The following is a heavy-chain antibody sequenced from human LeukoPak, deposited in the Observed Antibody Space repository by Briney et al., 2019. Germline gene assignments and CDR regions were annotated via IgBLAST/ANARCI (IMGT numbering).Heavy chain of an antibody. CDR2: IGGSGDRT. Sequence: PGGSLRLSCAVSGFIFSSYAMSWVRQAPGKGLEWVSAIGGSGDRTYYADSVKGRFTISRDNFKNALYLQMNSLRVEDTAVYYCAIDPNWGTHSWGQGVLVTVSS. D-gene: IGHD7-27*01. J-gene: IGHJ4*02. CDR1: GFIFSSYA. V-gene: IGHV3-23*01. CDR3: AIDPNWGTHS.